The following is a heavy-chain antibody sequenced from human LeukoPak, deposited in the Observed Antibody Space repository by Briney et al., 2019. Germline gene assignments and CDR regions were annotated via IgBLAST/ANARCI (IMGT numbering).Heavy chain of an antibody. V-gene: IGHV4-59*01. Sequence: PSETLSLTCTVSGGPINSYYWSWIRQPPGKGLEWIGYVFYSGSTNYNPSLKSRVSISVDRSKSQFSLRLRSVTAADTAVYYCARSTGWYAFTWGQGILVTVSS. CDR2: VFYSGST. CDR1: GGPINSYY. J-gene: IGHJ1*01. CDR3: ARSTGWYAFT. D-gene: IGHD6-19*01.